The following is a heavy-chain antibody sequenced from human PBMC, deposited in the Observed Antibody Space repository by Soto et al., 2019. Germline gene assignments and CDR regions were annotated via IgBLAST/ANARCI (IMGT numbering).Heavy chain of an antibody. V-gene: IGHV1-58*02. J-gene: IGHJ6*03. CDR1: GFTFSNSA. D-gene: IGHD3-3*01. CDR2: IVVGSGNT. CDR3: AARSGYYTSDYYMDV. Sequence: QMQLEQSGPEAKKPGTSVKVSCKASGFTFSNSAIQWVRQTRGQRLAWIGWIVVGSGNTNYARELHGRVTITRDMSTGAAYMELSSLRYEDTAIYYCAARSGYYTSDYYMDVWGEGTTVTVSS.